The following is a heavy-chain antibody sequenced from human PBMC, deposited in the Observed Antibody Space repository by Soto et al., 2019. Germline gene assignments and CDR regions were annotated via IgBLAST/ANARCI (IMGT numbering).Heavy chain of an antibody. D-gene: IGHD3-9*01. CDR2: IYYSGST. CDR3: ARGLTRQGGNFDY. CDR1: GGSISSYY. Sequence: PSETLSLTCTVSGGSISSYYWSWIRQPPGKGLEWIGYIYYSGSTNYNPSLKSRVTISVDTSKNQFSLKLSSVTAADTAVYYCARGLTRQGGNFDYWGQGTLVTVSS. J-gene: IGHJ4*02. V-gene: IGHV4-59*01.